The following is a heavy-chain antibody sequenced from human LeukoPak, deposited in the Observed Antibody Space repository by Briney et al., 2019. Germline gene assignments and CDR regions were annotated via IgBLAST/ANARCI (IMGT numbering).Heavy chain of an antibody. CDR3: ARGLTYYYDSSGYYFRPYYFDY. Sequence: GGSLRLSCAASGFTFSNYWMSWVRQAPGKGLEWVANTRQDGSEKYYVDSVKGRFTISRDNAKNSLYLQMNSLRAEDTAVYYCARGLTYYYDSSGYYFRPYYFDYWGQGTLVTVSS. D-gene: IGHD3-22*01. V-gene: IGHV3-7*01. CDR2: TRQDGSEK. CDR1: GFTFSNYW. J-gene: IGHJ4*02.